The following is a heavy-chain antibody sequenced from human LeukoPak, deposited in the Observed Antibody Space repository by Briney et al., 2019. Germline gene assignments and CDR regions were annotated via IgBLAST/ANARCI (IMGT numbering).Heavy chain of an antibody. D-gene: IGHD1-1*01. V-gene: IGHV3-7*01. CDR2: IKQDGSEK. CDR1: GGSFSGYY. CDR3: AKTRNGAFDI. Sequence: ETLSLTCAVYGGSFSGYYWSWIRQPPGKGLEWVANIKQDGSEKYYVDSVKGRFTISRDNAKNSLYLQMNSLRAEDTAVYYCAKTRNGAFDIWGQGTMVTVSS. J-gene: IGHJ3*02.